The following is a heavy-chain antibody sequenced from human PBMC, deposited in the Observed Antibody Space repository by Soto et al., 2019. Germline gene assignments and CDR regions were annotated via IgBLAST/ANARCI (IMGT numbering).Heavy chain of an antibody. CDR3: ERKGYFGSGIYHFDS. D-gene: IGHD3-10*01. CDR1: GYIFTSYP. Sequence: VQLVQSGAEVKKPEASVKVSCKTSGYIFTSYPIHWVRQAPGQRLEWMGWINPAKGDAGSSQGLQGRVTFTRDASANTVHLELINLRSEDTAVYYCERKGYFGSGIYHFDSWGQGTLVTVSA. J-gene: IGHJ4*02. CDR2: INPAKGDA. V-gene: IGHV1-3*01.